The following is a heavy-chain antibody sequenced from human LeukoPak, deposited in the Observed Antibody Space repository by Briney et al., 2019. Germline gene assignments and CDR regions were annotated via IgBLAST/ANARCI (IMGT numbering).Heavy chain of an antibody. J-gene: IGHJ4*02. Sequence: SETLSFTYAVSGDSIGCGYYWGWIRPPPGKGLEWIGSIYHSGSTYYNPSLKSRVTISVDTSKNQFSLKLSSVTAADTAVYYCARLEDYDFDYWGQGTLDSVSS. V-gene: IGHV4-38-2*01. CDR2: IYHSGST. D-gene: IGHD3-3*01. CDR3: ARLEDYDFDY. CDR1: GDSIGCGYY.